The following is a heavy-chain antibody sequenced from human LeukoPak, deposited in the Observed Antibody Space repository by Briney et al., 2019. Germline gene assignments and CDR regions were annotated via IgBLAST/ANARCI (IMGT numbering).Heavy chain of an antibody. CDR3: AKGRGYSGYDFGGDY. V-gene: IGHV3-30*02. Sequence: GGSLRLSCAASGFTFSSYGMHWVRQAPGKGLERVAFIRYDGSNKYYADSVKGRFTISRDNSKNTLYLQMNSLRAEDTAVYYCAKGRGYSGYDFGGDYWGQGTLVTVSS. CDR2: IRYDGSNK. D-gene: IGHD5-12*01. CDR1: GFTFSSYG. J-gene: IGHJ4*02.